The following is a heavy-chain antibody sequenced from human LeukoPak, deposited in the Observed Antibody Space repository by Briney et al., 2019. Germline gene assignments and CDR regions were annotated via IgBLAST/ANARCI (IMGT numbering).Heavy chain of an antibody. J-gene: IGHJ5*02. CDR2: ISGSGDTT. Sequence: GGSLRLSCAASGFTFSNYGMTWVRQAPGKGLEWVSTISGSGDTTYDADSVKGRFTISRDNSKNTLYLQMNSLRAEDTAAYYCAVQRTLWQQVLDPWGQGTLVTVSS. V-gene: IGHV3-23*01. CDR3: AVQRTLWQQVLDP. CDR1: GFTFSNYG. D-gene: IGHD6-13*01.